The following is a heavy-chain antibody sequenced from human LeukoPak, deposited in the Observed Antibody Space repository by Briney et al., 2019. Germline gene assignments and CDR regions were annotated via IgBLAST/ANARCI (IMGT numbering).Heavy chain of an antibody. CDR2: ISYDGSSK. D-gene: IGHD3-16*01. V-gene: IGHV3-30*18. Sequence: GGSLRLSCAASGFTFSSYGMHWVRQAPGKGLEWVAVISYDGSSKYFADSVKGRFTISRDNSKNTLDLQMDSLRAEDTAVYYCAKERGTTTHFDYWGQGALVTVSS. J-gene: IGHJ4*02. CDR1: GFTFSSYG. CDR3: AKERGTTTHFDY.